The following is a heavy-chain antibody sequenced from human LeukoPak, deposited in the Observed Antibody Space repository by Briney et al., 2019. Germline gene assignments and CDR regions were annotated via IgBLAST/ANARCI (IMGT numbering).Heavy chain of an antibody. CDR3: VCGPDFDY. Sequence: PGGSLRLSCAASGFTFSTYGMHWVRQAPGKGLEWVAFIRYDGSNKYYADSVKGRFTISRDNSKNTMYLQMNSLRAEDTAVYYCVCGPDFDYWGQGTLVTVSS. J-gene: IGHJ4*02. V-gene: IGHV3-30*02. CDR1: GFTFSTYG. CDR2: IRYDGSNK.